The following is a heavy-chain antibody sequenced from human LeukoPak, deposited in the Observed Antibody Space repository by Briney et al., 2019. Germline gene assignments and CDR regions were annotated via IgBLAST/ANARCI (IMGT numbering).Heavy chain of an antibody. Sequence: TRRMTSSVSGGDMSSGGYFRCWIRQPPATCLVWLGYIYYSGSTYYNPSLKSRVTISVDTSKNQFSLKLSSVTAADTAVYYCARDPWELRNFDYWGQGTLVTVSS. J-gene: IGHJ4*02. CDR2: IYYSGST. CDR3: ARDPWELRNFDY. CDR1: GGDMSSGGYF. D-gene: IGHD1-26*01. V-gene: IGHV4-31*03.